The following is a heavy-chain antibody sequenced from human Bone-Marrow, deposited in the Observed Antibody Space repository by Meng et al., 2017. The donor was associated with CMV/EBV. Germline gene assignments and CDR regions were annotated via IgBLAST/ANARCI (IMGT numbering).Heavy chain of an antibody. V-gene: IGHV3-30*02. J-gene: IGHJ6*02. CDR3: AKGQSSSWSDYYYYYGMDV. D-gene: IGHD6-13*01. Sequence: GESLKISCAASGFTFSSYGMHWVRQAPGKGLEWVAFIRYDGSNKYYADSVKGRFTISRDNSKNTLYLQMNSLRAEDTAVYYCAKGQSSSWSDYYYYYGMDVWGQATTVTVSS. CDR1: GFTFSSYG. CDR2: IRYDGSNK.